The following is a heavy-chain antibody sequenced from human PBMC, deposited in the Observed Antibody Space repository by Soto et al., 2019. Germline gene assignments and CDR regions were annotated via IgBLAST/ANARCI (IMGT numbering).Heavy chain of an antibody. CDR2: ISYDGHNK. Sequence: QVQLVESGGGVVQPGGSLRLSCTASGFTFTTFGIHWVRQAPGKGLEWVALISYDGHNKYYSDSVKGRFTISRDNYKNTLSLQMYSLRAEDTAVYYCAQDLQAYGDYNYYYYGMDVWGQGTTVSVSS. CDR1: GFTFTTFG. CDR3: AQDLQAYGDYNYYYYGMDV. J-gene: IGHJ6*02. V-gene: IGHV3-30*18. D-gene: IGHD4-17*01.